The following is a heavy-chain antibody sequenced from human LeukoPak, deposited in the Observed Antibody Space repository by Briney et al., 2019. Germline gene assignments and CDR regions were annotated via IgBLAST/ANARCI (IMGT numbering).Heavy chain of an antibody. CDR3: AKVHDYGDYPVNYGMDV. V-gene: IGHV3-23*01. CDR2: ISGSGGRT. Sequence: GGSLRLSCAASGFTFSSSVMSWVRQAPGKGLEWVSAISGSGGRTYYADSMRGRFTVSRDYSKNTLYLQMNSLRAEDTAVYYCAKVHDYGDYPVNYGMDVWGQGTTVTVSS. CDR1: GFTFSSSV. D-gene: IGHD4-17*01. J-gene: IGHJ6*02.